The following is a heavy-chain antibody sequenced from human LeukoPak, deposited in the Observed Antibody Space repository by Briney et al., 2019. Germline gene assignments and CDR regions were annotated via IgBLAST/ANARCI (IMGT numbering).Heavy chain of an antibody. CDR3: ARHRSRAGYYYGSGSYSFDP. D-gene: IGHD3-10*01. Sequence: SETLSLTCAVYGGSFSGYYWSWIRQPPGKGLERIGEINHSGSTNYNPSLKSRVTISVDTSKNQFSLKLSSVTAADTAVYYCARHRSRAGYYYGSGSYSFDPWGQGTLVTVSS. V-gene: IGHV4-34*01. J-gene: IGHJ5*02. CDR1: GGSFSGYY. CDR2: INHSGST.